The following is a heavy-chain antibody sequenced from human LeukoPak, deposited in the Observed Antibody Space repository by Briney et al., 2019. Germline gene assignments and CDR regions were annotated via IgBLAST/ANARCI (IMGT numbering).Heavy chain of an antibody. D-gene: IGHD3-10*01. J-gene: IGHJ4*02. V-gene: IGHV3-23*01. CDR1: GFTFSSYA. Sequence: GGSLRLSCAASGFTFSSYALTWVRQAPGKGLQWVSTISVSGENTYYADSVKGRFTISRDISKSTLYLQMNSLRDEDMALYYCAKYGSGTYYNGLHWGQGTLVTVSS. CDR2: ISVSGENT. CDR3: AKYGSGTYYNGLH.